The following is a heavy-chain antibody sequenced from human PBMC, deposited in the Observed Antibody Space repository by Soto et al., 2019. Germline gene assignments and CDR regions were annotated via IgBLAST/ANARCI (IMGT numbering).Heavy chain of an antibody. J-gene: IGHJ3*02. D-gene: IGHD1-26*01. CDR1: GGSVSSSSYY. V-gene: IGHV4-39*01. Sequence: SETLSLTCTVSGGSVSSSSYYWAWIRQPPGKGLEWIGNIYYSGSTYYNPSLKSRLTISVDTSKNQFSLKLSSVTAADTAVYFCARPQFSGTYHDTFNIWGQGTMVTVSS. CDR3: ARPQFSGTYHDTFNI. CDR2: IYYSGST.